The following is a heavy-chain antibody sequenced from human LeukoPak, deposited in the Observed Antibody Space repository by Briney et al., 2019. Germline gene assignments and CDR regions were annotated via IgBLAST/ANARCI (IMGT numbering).Heavy chain of an antibody. J-gene: IGHJ3*02. D-gene: IGHD2-21*02. CDR1: GYTFTGYY. CDR3: ARERIVVVTLSDAIDI. CDR2: INPNSGGT. V-gene: IGHV1-2*02. Sequence: ASVTVSCKASGYTFTGYYMHWVRQAPGQGLEWMGWINPNSGGTKYAQKFQGRVTVTRDTSINTVYMQLSNLTSDDMAVYYCARERIVVVTLSDAIDIWGQGTMVTVSS.